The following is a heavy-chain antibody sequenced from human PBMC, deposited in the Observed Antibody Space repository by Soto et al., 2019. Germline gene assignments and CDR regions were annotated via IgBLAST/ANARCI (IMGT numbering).Heavy chain of an antibody. V-gene: IGHV5-51*01. CDR2: IYPGDSDT. J-gene: IGHJ6*02. CDR3: ARHGAARNYYYYGMDV. D-gene: IGHD6-6*01. CDR1: GYSFTSYW. Sequence: GESLKISCKGSGYSFTSYWIGWVRQMPGKGLEWMGIIYPGDSDTRYSPSFQGQVTISADKSISTAYLQWSSLKASDTATYYCARHGAARNYYYYGMDVWGQGTTVTVSS.